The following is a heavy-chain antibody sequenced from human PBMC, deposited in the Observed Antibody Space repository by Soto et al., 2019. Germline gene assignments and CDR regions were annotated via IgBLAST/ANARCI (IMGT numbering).Heavy chain of an antibody. J-gene: IGHJ4*02. CDR2: IYHSGST. CDR3: ARGYYYRSGSYVDS. CDR1: GGSISSGGYS. D-gene: IGHD3-10*01. Sequence: LSLTCAVSGGSISSGGYSWSWIRQPPGKGLEWIGYIYHSGSTYYNPSLKSRVTISVDRSKNQFSLKLISVTAADTAVYFCARGYYYRSGSYVDSWGQGTLVTVSS. V-gene: IGHV4-30-2*01.